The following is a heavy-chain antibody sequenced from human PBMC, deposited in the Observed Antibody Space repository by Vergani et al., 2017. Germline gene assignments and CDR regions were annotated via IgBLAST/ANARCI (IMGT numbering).Heavy chain of an antibody. CDR3: ARDPGSLEYSSSSMDY. Sequence: EVQLVESGGGLVQPGGSLKLSCAASGFTFSGSAMHWVRQASGKGLEWVGRIRSKANSYATAYAASVKGRFTISRDDSKNTAYLQMNSLRAEDTAVYYCARDPGSLEYSSSSMDYWGQGTLVTVSS. J-gene: IGHJ4*02. D-gene: IGHD6-6*01. CDR1: GFTFSGSA. CDR2: IRSKANSYAT. V-gene: IGHV3-73*02.